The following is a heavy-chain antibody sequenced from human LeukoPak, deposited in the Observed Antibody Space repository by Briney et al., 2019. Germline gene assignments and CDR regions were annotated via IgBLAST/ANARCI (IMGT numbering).Heavy chain of an antibody. J-gene: IGHJ6*03. CDR1: GGSISSYY. CDR3: AGTSEGFYYYYYMDV. CDR2: IYYSGST. V-gene: IGHV4-59*01. Sequence: SETLSLTCTVSGGSISSYYWSWIRQPPGKGLEWIGYIYYSGSTNYNPSLKSRVTISVDTSKNQFSLKLSSVTAADTAVYYCAGTSEGFYYYYYMDVWGKGTTVTVSS.